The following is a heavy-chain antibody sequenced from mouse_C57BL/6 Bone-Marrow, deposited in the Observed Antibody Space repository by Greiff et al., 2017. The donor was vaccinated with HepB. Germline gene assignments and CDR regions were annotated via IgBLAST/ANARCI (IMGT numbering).Heavy chain of an antibody. Sequence: VQLQQSGAELVKPGASVKISCKASGYAFSSYWMNWVKQRPGKGLGWIGQIYTGDGDTNYNGKFKGKATLTADKSSSTAYMQLSSLTSEDSAVYFCARWGLWLYYFDYWGQGTTLTVSS. CDR1: GYAFSSYW. J-gene: IGHJ2*01. CDR3: ARWGLWLYYFDY. D-gene: IGHD2-2*01. CDR2: IYTGDGDT. V-gene: IGHV1-80*01.